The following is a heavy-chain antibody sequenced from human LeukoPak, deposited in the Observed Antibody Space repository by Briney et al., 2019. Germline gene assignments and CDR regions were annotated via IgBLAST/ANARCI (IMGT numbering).Heavy chain of an antibody. J-gene: IGHJ4*02. CDR2: ISYDGSNK. CDR3: AKDRFYCSSTSCYLFEY. CDR1: GFPFSNYG. D-gene: IGHD2-2*01. Sequence: GGSLILSCAASGFPFSNYGMHWVRPAPGKGLEWVAVISYDGSNKYYADSVKGRFTISRDNSKNTVYLQMDSLRAEDTAVYYCAKDRFYCSSTSCYLFEYWGQGTLVTVSS. V-gene: IGHV3-30*18.